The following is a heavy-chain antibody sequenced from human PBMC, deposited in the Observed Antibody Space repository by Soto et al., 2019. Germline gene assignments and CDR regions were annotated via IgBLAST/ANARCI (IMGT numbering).Heavy chain of an antibody. D-gene: IGHD2-21*01. J-gene: IGHJ4*02. CDR2: ISWNDEK. V-gene: IGHV2-5*01. CDR1: GFSLSTSSVG. CDR3: AHRRRTYDTGPPVYFDY. Sequence: SGPTLVNPTQTLTLTCTFSGFSLSTSSVGVGWIRQPPGKALEWLALISWNDEKRYSPSLQNRLTITKYTSKNQVVLTLSNMDPVDTATYYCAHRRRTYDTGPPVYFDYWGQGALVTVSS.